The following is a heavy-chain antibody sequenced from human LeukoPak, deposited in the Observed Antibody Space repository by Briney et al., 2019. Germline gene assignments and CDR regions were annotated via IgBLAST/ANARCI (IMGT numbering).Heavy chain of an antibody. D-gene: IGHD6-19*01. CDR3: AKDSSVFIAVAGTGDAFDI. CDR1: GFTFSRYW. CDR2: IKSDGKT. J-gene: IGHJ3*02. V-gene: IGHV3-74*01. Sequence: PGGSLRLSCEASGFTFSRYWMHWVRQAPGKGLVWVSRIKSDGKTNYADSVKGRFTISRDNAKNTLYLQMNSLRAEDTAVYYCAKDSSVFIAVAGTGDAFDIWGQGTMVTVSS.